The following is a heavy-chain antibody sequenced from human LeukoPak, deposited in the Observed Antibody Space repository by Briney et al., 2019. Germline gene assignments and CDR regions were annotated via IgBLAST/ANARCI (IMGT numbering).Heavy chain of an antibody. CDR3: ARVRGSSKGNAFDI. D-gene: IGHD1-26*01. J-gene: IGHJ3*02. V-gene: IGHV1-69*05. CDR1: GGTFSSYA. Sequence: SVKVSCKASGGTFSSYAISWVRQAPGQGLEWMGGIIPIFGTANYAQKFQGRVTITTDESTSTAYMELSSLRSEDTAVYYCARVRGSSKGNAFDIWGQGTMVTVSS. CDR2: IIPIFGTA.